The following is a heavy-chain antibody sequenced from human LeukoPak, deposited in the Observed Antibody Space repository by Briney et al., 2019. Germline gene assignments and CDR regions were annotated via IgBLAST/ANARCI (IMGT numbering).Heavy chain of an antibody. CDR3: ARTIVGADDAFDI. Sequence: SETLSLTCTVSGGSISSYYWRWIRQPPGKGLEWIGYIYYSGNTNYNPSLKSRVTISVDTSKNQFSLKLSSVTAADTAVYYCARTIVGADDAFDIWGQGTMVTVSS. J-gene: IGHJ3*02. D-gene: IGHD1-26*01. V-gene: IGHV4-59*08. CDR2: IYYSGNT. CDR1: GGSISSYY.